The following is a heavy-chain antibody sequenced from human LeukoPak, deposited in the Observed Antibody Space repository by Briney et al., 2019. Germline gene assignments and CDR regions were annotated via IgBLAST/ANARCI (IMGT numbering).Heavy chain of an antibody. CDR1: GGSFSGYY. V-gene: IGHV4-34*01. J-gene: IGHJ3*02. Sequence: SETLSLTCAVYGGSFSGYYWSWIRQPPGKGLEWIGEINHSGSTNYNPSLKSRVTISVDTSKNQFSLKLSSVTAADTAVYYCARHRPIQRWGVPAAIRFAFDIWGQGTMVTVSS. D-gene: IGHD2-2*01. CDR3: ARHRPIQRWGVPAAIRFAFDI. CDR2: INHSGST.